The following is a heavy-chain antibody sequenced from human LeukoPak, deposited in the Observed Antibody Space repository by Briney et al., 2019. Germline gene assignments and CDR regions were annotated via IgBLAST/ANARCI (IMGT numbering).Heavy chain of an antibody. J-gene: IGHJ2*01. CDR1: GGSISSYY. V-gene: IGHV4-4*07. CDR2: IYTSGST. D-gene: IGHD3-3*01. CDR3: ARDMGSSTIFGVVPYWYFDL. Sequence: PSETLSLTCTVSGGSISSYYWSWIRQPAGKGLEWIGRIYTSGSTNYNPSLKSRVTISVDKSKNQFSLKLSSVTAADTAVYYCARDMGSSTIFGVVPYWYFDLWGRGTLVTASS.